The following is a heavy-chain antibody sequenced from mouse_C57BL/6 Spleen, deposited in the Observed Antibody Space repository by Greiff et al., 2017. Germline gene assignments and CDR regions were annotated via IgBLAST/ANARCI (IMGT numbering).Heavy chain of an antibody. CDR1: GYTFTSYW. J-gene: IGHJ3*01. D-gene: IGHD2-4*01. V-gene: IGHV1-64*01. Sequence: QVQLKQPGAELVKPGASVKLSCKASGYTFTSYWMHWVKQRPGQGLEWIGMIHPNSGSTNYNEKFKSKATLTVDKSSSTAYMQLSSLTAGDSAVYYCANGDDYDTWFAYWGQGTLVTVSA. CDR3: ANGDDYDTWFAY. CDR2: IHPNSGST.